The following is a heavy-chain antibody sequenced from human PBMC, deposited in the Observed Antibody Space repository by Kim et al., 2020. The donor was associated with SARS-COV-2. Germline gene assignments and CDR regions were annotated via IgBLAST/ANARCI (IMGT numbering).Heavy chain of an antibody. CDR3: ARDGAGDPYGDYVGGVDY. CDR2: IIPILGIA. J-gene: IGHJ4*02. D-gene: IGHD4-17*01. Sequence: SVKVSCKASGGTFSSYTISWVRQAPGQGLEWMGRIIPILGIANYAQKFQGRVTITADKSTSTAYMELSSLRSEDTAVYYCARDGAGDPYGDYVGGVDYWGQGTLVTVSS. V-gene: IGHV1-69*04. CDR1: GGTFSSYT.